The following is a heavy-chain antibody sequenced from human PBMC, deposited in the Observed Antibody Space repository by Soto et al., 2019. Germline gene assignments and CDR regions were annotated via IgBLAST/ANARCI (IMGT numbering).Heavy chain of an antibody. CDR2: IYPGDSDA. Sequence: PVESLKISCNGSGDSFTDYWIGWVRQMPGKGLEWMGIIYPGDSDARYSPSFQGQVSISTDTSVNTAYLQWGSLKASDTAMYYCARQTTGWFGMDVWGQGTTVTVSS. CDR3: ARQTTGWFGMDV. D-gene: IGHD6-19*01. V-gene: IGHV5-51*01. CDR1: GDSFTDYW. J-gene: IGHJ6*02.